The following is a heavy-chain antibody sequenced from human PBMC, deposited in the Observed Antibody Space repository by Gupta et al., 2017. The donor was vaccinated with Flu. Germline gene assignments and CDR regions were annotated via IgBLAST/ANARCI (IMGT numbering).Heavy chain of an antibody. V-gene: IGHV3-43D*04. CDR3: AKARKLIAAPYYGMDV. Sequence: EVQLVESGGVVVQPGGSLRLSCAASGFTFDDYAMHWVRQAPGKGLEWVSLISWDGSSTYYADSVKGRFTISRDNSKNSLYLQMNSLRAEDTALYYCAKARKLIAAPYYGMDVWGQGTTVTVSS. CDR2: ISWDGSST. CDR1: GFTFDDYA. J-gene: IGHJ6*02. D-gene: IGHD6-13*01.